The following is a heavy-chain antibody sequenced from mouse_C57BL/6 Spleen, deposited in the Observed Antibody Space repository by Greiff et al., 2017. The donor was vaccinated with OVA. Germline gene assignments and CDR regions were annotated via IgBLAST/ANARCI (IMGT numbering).Heavy chain of an antibody. Sequence: QVQLQQPGAELVKPGASVKLSCKASGYTFTSYWMHWVKQRPGQGLEWIGMIHPNSGSTNYNEKFKSKATLTVDKSSSTDYMQLSSLTSEDSAVYFGAKGGVTTVVALYYFDYWGQGTTLTVSS. CDR3: AKGGVTTVVALYYFDY. CDR1: GYTFTSYW. J-gene: IGHJ2*01. V-gene: IGHV1-64*01. CDR2: IHPNSGST. D-gene: IGHD1-1*01.